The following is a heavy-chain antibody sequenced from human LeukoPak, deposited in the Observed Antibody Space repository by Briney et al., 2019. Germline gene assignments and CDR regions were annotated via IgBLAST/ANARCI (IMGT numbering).Heavy chain of an antibody. V-gene: IGHV3-43*02. CDR2: ISGDGGST. Sequence: PGGSLRLSCAASGFTFDDYAMHWVRQAPGKGLEWVSLISGDGGSTYYADSVKGRFTISRDNSKNSLYLQMNSLRTEDTALYYCAKGLGKYYDILTGYYIPYYYYYGMDVWGQGTTVTVSS. CDR1: GFTFDDYA. J-gene: IGHJ6*02. CDR3: AKGLGKYYDILTGYYIPYYYYYGMDV. D-gene: IGHD3-9*01.